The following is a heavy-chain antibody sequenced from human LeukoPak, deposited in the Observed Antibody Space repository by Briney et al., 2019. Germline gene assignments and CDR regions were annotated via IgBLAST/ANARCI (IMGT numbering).Heavy chain of an antibody. V-gene: IGHV3-74*01. CDR3: ARYETRGLPT. CDR2: INSDGSST. J-gene: IGHJ3*01. D-gene: IGHD3-16*01. CDR1: GFTFSSYW. Sequence: GGSLRLSCAASGFTFSSYWMHWVRQAPGVGLVWVSRINSDGSSTTYADSVKGRFTISRDNAKNTLYLQMNSLRAEDTAVYYCARYETRGLPTWGQGTMVTVSS.